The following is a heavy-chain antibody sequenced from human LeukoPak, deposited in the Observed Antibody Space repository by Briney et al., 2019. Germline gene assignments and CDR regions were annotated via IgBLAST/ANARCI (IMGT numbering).Heavy chain of an antibody. J-gene: IGHJ4*02. CDR2: IYYSGST. V-gene: IGHV4-39*01. CDR1: GGSISSSSYY. D-gene: IGHD5-18*01. Sequence: TSSETLSLTCTVSGGSISSSSYYWGWIRQPPGKGLEWIGSIYYSGSTYYNPSLKSRVTISVDTSKNQFSLKLSSVTAADTAVYYCARRSGYSYGLPHRAPFDCWGQGTLVTVSS. CDR3: ARRSGYSYGLPHRAPFDC.